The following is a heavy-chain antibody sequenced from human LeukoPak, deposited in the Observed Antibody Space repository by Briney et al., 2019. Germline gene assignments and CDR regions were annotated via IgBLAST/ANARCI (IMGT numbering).Heavy chain of an antibody. CDR1: GGTFSSYA. J-gene: IGHJ6*03. Sequence: ASVKVSCKASGGTFSSYAISWVRQAPGQGLEWMGGIIPIFGTANYAQKFQGRVTITTDDSTSTAYMELISLRTEDTAVYYLGRVGPSDEIAAAGTRHYYYYYYMDVWGKGTTVSVCS. CDR2: IIPIFGTA. D-gene: IGHD6-13*01. CDR3: GRVGPSDEIAAAGTRHYYYYYYMDV. V-gene: IGHV1-69*05.